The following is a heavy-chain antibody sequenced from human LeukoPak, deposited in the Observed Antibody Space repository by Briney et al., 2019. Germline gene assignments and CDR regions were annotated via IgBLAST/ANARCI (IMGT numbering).Heavy chain of an antibody. CDR3: ARHRSIAARPVRDY. V-gene: IGHV4-39*01. D-gene: IGHD6-6*01. Sequence: PSETLSLTCTVSGGSISSSSYYWGWIRQPPGKGLEWIGSIYYSGSTYYNPSLKSRVTISVDTSKNQFSLKLSSVTAADTAVYYCARHRSIAARPVRDYWGQGTLVTVSS. CDR1: GGSISSSSYY. J-gene: IGHJ4*02. CDR2: IYYSGST.